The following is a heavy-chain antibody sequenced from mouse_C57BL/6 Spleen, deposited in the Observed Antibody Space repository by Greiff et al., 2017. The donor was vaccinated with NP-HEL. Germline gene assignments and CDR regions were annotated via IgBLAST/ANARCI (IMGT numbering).Heavy chain of an antibody. CDR3: ARSYGSSYGAMDY. Sequence: DVHLVESGGGLVKPGGSLKLSCAASGFTFSDYGMHWVRQAPEKGLEWVAYISSGSSTIYYADTVKGRFTISRDNAKNTLFLQMTSLRSEDTAMYCCARSYGSSYGAMDYWGQGTSVTGSS. CDR1: GFTFSDYG. J-gene: IGHJ4*01. CDR2: ISSGSSTI. D-gene: IGHD1-1*01. V-gene: IGHV5-17*01.